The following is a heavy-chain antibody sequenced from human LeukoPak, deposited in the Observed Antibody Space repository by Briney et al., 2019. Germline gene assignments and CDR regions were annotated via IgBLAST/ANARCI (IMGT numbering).Heavy chain of an antibody. D-gene: IGHD3-10*01. CDR1: EFTFRNAW. J-gene: IGHJ4*02. V-gene: IGHV3-15*01. CDR3: TTGPYDYGSGTYYH. CDR2: IKSKTDGGTT. Sequence: GGSLRLSCAASEFTFRNAWMSGVRKPPGKGLSGFGRIKSKTDGGTTDYAAPVKGRFTISRDDSKNTLYVQMNGLKTEDTAVYYCTTGPYDYGSGTYYHWGQGTLVTVSS.